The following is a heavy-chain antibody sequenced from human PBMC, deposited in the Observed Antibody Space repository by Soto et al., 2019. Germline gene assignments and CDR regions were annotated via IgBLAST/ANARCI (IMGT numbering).Heavy chain of an antibody. CDR2: ISGSSSNM. V-gene: IGHV3-21*01. J-gene: IGHJ5*02. Sequence: PGGSLRLSCAASGFTFSSYSMNWVRQTPGKGLEWVSSISGSSSNMYYADSVKGRFTISRDNATNSLYLQMNSLRAEDTAVYYCAKDPNYDFWSGYSGSGWFDPWGQGTLVTVSS. D-gene: IGHD3-3*01. CDR3: AKDPNYDFWSGYSGSGWFDP. CDR1: GFTFSSYS.